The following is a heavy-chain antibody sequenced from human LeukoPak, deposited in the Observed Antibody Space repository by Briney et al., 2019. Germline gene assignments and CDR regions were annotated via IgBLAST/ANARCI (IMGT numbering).Heavy chain of an antibody. Sequence: GSLISSNASSGFTFSDYHTSWIHQAPGKGLEWVSYISSSSSYTNYADSVKGRFTISRDNAKNSLYLQMNSLRAEDTAVYYCARGGRYSSGWYGAAQSDDWG. J-gene: IGHJ4*01. CDR3: ARGGRYSSGWYGAAQSDD. D-gene: IGHD6-19*01. CDR1: GFTFSDYH. V-gene: IGHV3-11*06. CDR2: ISSSSSYT.